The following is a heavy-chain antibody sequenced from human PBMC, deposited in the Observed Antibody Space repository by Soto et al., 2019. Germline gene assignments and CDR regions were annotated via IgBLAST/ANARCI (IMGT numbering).Heavy chain of an antibody. Sequence: RASVKVSCKASGYTFTSYDIYWVRQATGQGLEWMGWMNPNSGNTGYAQKFQGRVTMTRNTSISTAYMELSSLRSEATAVYYCASVPYRGYCSSTSCYGGMDVWGQGTTVTVSS. J-gene: IGHJ6*02. CDR2: MNPNSGNT. D-gene: IGHD2-2*03. CDR1: GYTFTSYD. V-gene: IGHV1-8*01. CDR3: ASVPYRGYCSSTSCYGGMDV.